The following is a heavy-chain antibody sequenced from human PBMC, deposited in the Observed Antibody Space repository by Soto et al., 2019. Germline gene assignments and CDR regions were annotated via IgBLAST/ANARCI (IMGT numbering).Heavy chain of an antibody. Sequence: QVQLQQWGAGLLEPSETLSLTCVVYGGSFSGYQWSWIRQTPGKGLEWIGEINDSGNINYNPSLKSRVTILVDTAKKQISLKLSSVTAADTAVYYCARGLILWFGELSRRGGYYYYMDVWGKGTTVTVSS. D-gene: IGHD3-10*01. CDR1: GGSFSGYQ. CDR3: ARGLILWFGELSRRGGYYYYMDV. J-gene: IGHJ6*03. CDR2: INDSGNI. V-gene: IGHV4-34*01.